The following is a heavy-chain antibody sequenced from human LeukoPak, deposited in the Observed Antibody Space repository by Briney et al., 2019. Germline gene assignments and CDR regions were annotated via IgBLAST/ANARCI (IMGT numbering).Heavy chain of an antibody. J-gene: IGHJ4*02. CDR1: GYTFTTYY. D-gene: IGHD6-13*01. CDR3: ARVSSSWQILFDY. CDR2: INPSGGST. Sequence: GASVKVSCKASGYTFTTYYIHWVRQAPGQGLEWMGIINPSGGSTNYAQKFQGRVTMTRDTSTSTVYMELSSLRSEDTAVYYCARVSSSWQILFDYWGQGTLVTVSS. V-gene: IGHV1-46*01.